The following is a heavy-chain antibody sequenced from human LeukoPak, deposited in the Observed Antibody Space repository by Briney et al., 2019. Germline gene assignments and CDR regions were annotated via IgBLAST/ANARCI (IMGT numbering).Heavy chain of an antibody. CDR1: ESAFSSYE. CDR2: ISNTGNTI. Sequence: GGSMRLSCTTDESAFSSYEMRWIRQAPGKGLEWVSYISNTGNTIYYTDSVKGRFTISRDNAKNSLYLQMNSLRDEDTALYYCAGGLGSGWRYWGQGTPVTVSS. D-gene: IGHD6-19*01. J-gene: IGHJ4*02. V-gene: IGHV3-48*03. CDR3: AGGLGSGWRY.